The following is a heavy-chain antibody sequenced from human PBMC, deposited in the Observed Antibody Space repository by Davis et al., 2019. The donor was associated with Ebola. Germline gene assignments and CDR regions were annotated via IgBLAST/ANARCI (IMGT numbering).Heavy chain of an antibody. V-gene: IGHV1-18*01. Sequence: SVKVSCKASGYTFNSHGISWVRQASGHGLEWMAWISAYNGHTNYAQKFQGRLTLTTDTSTSTVYMELRSLTSDDTAEYYCARGRNGGWDFDYWGQGTRVTVSS. J-gene: IGHJ4*02. CDR3: ARGRNGGWDFDY. CDR1: GYTFNSHG. D-gene: IGHD6-19*01. CDR2: ISAYNGHT.